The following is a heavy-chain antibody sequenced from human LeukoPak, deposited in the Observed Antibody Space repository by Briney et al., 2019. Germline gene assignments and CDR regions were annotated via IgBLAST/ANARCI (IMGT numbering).Heavy chain of an antibody. Sequence: SETLSLTCTVSSGSINSYYWGWVRQPAGRGLEWIGRIYATGKTDYNPSLKSRLTMSVDTSKRQFSLNLRSVTAADTAIYYCARHGYTASHYFLDFWSQGTLVTVSS. V-gene: IGHV4-4*07. J-gene: IGHJ4*02. D-gene: IGHD3-16*01. CDR3: ARHGYTASHYFLDF. CDR1: SGSINSYY. CDR2: IYATGKT.